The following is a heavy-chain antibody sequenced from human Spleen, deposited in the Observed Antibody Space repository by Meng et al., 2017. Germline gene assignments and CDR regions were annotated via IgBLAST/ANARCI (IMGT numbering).Heavy chain of an antibody. CDR1: GDSVSSNSAA. V-gene: IGHV6-1*01. CDR2: TYYKSKWYN. J-gene: IGHJ4*02. Sequence: QVQLQQSGPGLVKPSQTLSLTCAISGDSVSSNSAAWNWIRRSPSRGLEWLGRTYYKSKWYNGYATSVKSRVTINADTSKNQFSLQLNSVTSEDTAVYYCARSSGPLDYWGQGTLVTVSS. CDR3: ARSSGPLDY. D-gene: IGHD5-12*01.